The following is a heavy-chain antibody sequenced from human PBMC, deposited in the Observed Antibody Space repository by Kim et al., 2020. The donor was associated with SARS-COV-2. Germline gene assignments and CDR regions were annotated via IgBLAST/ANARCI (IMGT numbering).Heavy chain of an antibody. CDR1: DSITAYY. V-gene: IGHV4-4*07. D-gene: IGHD1-7*01. Sequence: SETLSLTCTVSDSITAYYWNWIRQPAGKGLEWIGRIYTSGSTSYNPSLESRVTLSVDTSKTQFSLRLTSVTAADTAVYYCARQISGNYYFDLWGRGTLVTVSS. J-gene: IGHJ2*01. CDR3: ARQISGNYYFDL. CDR2: IYTSGST.